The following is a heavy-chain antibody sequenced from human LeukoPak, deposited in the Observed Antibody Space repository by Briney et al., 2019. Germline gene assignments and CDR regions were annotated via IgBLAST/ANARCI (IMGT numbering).Heavy chain of an antibody. CDR3: ARGGCTSGYCYAWVAFDI. D-gene: IGHD2-15*01. Sequence: PSETLSLTCIVSGGSISRYFWSWIRQPAGKGLEWIGRIYSSGSTYFNPSLNGRVTMSVDTSNNQFSLNLSSVTAADSAVYYCARGGCTSGYCYAWVAFDIWGQGTVVTVSS. J-gene: IGHJ3*02. CDR2: IYSSGST. V-gene: IGHV4-4*07. CDR1: GGSISRYF.